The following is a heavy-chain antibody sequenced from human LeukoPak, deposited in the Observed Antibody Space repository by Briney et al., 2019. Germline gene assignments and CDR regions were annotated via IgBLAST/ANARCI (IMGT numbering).Heavy chain of an antibody. J-gene: IGHJ4*02. CDR3: ARRGGRSSSYFDY. Sequence: GESLRISYKGSGYSFTSYWISWVRQMPGKGLEWMGRIDPSDSYTNYSPSFQGHVTISADKSISTAYQQWSSLKASDTAMYYCARRGGRSSSYFDYWGQGTLVTVSS. V-gene: IGHV5-10-1*01. CDR1: GYSFTSYW. CDR2: IDPSDSYT. D-gene: IGHD6-13*01.